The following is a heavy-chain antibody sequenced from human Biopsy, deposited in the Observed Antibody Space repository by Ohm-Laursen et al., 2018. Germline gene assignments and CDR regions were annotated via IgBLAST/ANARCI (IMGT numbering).Heavy chain of an antibody. CDR3: ARDIMNPIGRLVAQSDVFDV. V-gene: IGHV1-2*02. D-gene: IGHD3-16*01. J-gene: IGHJ3*01. Sequence: ASVKVSCKASGYTFTDYFLHWVRQAPGQGPEWMGWISPSSGGTNYAQKFQGRVTMIRDTSATTGYMELSSLRSDDTAVYYCARDIMNPIGRLVAQSDVFDVWGQGTMVTVSS. CDR2: ISPSSGGT. CDR1: GYTFTDYF.